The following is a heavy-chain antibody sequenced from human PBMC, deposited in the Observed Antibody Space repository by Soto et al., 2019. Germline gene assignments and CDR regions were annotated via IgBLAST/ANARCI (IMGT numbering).Heavy chain of an antibody. CDR3: AKDPTAMDFRYGMDV. CDR1: GFTFDDYT. D-gene: IGHD5-18*01. CDR2: ISWDGGST. V-gene: IGHV3-43*01. Sequence: PGGSLRLSCAASGFTFDDYTMHWVRQAPGKGLEWVSLISWDGGSTYYADSVKGRFTISRDNSKNSLYLQMNSLRTEDTALYYCAKDPTAMDFRYGMDVWGQGTTVTVSS. J-gene: IGHJ6*02.